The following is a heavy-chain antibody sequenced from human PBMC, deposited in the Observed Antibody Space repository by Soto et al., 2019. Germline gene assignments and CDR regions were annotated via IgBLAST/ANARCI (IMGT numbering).Heavy chain of an antibody. CDR1: GGSISSSSYY. J-gene: IGHJ3*02. CDR3: ASRPGYYGSGSYVHAFDI. Sequence: QLQLQESGPGLVKPSETLSLTCTVSGGSISSSSYYWGWIRQPPGKGLEWIGSIYYSGSTYYNPSLNSRVTISVDTSKNQFPLKLSSVTAADTAVYYCASRPGYYGSGSYVHAFDIWGQGTMVTVSS. D-gene: IGHD3-10*01. CDR2: IYYSGST. V-gene: IGHV4-39*01.